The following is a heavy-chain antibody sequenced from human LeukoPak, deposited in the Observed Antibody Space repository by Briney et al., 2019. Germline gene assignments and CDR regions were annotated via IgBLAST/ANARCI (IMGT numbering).Heavy chain of an antibody. CDR3: ARDWSAVAAPDYFDY. V-gene: IGHV3-7*01. D-gene: IGHD6-19*01. CDR1: GFTFSSYW. Sequence: PGGSLRLSCAASGFTFSSYWMSWVRQAPGKGLEWVANIKQDGSEKYYVDSVKGRFTISRDNAKNSLYLQMNSLTAEDTAVYFCARDWSAVAAPDYFDYWGQGTLVTVSA. J-gene: IGHJ4*02. CDR2: IKQDGSEK.